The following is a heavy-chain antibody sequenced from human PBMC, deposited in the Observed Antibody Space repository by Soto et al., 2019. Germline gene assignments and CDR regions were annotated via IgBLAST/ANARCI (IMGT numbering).Heavy chain of an antibody. CDR2: ISAYNGNT. V-gene: IGHV1-18*01. D-gene: IGHD1-26*01. CDR1: GYTFTSYG. Sequence: AAVKVSCKACGYTFTSYGISWVRQAPGQGLEWMGWISAYNGNTNYAQKLQGRVTMTTDTSTSTAYMELRSLRSDDTAVYYCARVVVGATNWFDPWGQGTLVTVSS. CDR3: ARVVVGATNWFDP. J-gene: IGHJ5*02.